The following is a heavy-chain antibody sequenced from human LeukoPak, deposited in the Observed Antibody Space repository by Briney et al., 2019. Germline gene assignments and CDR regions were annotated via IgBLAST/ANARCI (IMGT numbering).Heavy chain of an antibody. Sequence: PGGSLRLSCAASGFTFSSYGMHWVRQAPGKGLEWVTFIQYDGSNKYYADSVKGRFTISRDNSKNTVYLQMNSLRTEDTAVYYCARKNARQRGNYLGIAARRAGYNWFDPWGQGTLVTVSS. CDR2: IQYDGSNK. D-gene: IGHD6-6*01. V-gene: IGHV3-30*19. J-gene: IGHJ5*02. CDR3: ARKNARQRGNYLGIAARRAGYNWFDP. CDR1: GFTFSSYG.